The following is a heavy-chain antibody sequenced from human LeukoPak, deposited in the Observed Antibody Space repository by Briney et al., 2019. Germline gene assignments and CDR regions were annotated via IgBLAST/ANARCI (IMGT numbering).Heavy chain of an antibody. J-gene: IGHJ4*02. V-gene: IGHV3-13*01. Sequence: GGSLRLSCAASGFTFSSYDMHWVRQATGKGLEWVSAIGTAGDTYYPGSVKGRFTISRENAKNSLYLQMNSLRAEDTAVYYCAKARYGDYGTDLDYWGQGTLVTVSS. CDR3: AKARYGDYGTDLDY. CDR2: IGTAGDT. D-gene: IGHD4-17*01. CDR1: GFTFSSYD.